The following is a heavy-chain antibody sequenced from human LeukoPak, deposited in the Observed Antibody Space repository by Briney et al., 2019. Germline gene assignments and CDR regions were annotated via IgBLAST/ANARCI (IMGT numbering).Heavy chain of an antibody. Sequence: GGSLRLSCAASGFTFDDYGMSWVRHAPGKGLEWVSGINLNGDSIGYGDSVKGRFTISRDNAKSSLYLQMNSLRAEDTAVYYCARAGYNSGWYEDWGQGTLVTVSP. V-gene: IGHV3-20*04. CDR1: GFTFDDYG. CDR2: INLNGDSI. D-gene: IGHD6-19*01. J-gene: IGHJ4*02. CDR3: ARAGYNSGWYED.